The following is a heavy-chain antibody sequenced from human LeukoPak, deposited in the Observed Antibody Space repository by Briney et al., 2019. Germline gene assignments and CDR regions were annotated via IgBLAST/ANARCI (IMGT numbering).Heavy chain of an antibody. J-gene: IGHJ4*02. V-gene: IGHV5-51*01. CDR3: ARRLLGYCSGGSCEYYFDY. CDR1: GYSFTSYW. D-gene: IGHD2-15*01. Sequence: GGPLEISCKGSGYSFTSYWIGWVRQMHGKGLEGMEIIYPGDSDTRYSTSFKGDVTISADKSISTAYLQWSSLKASDTAMYYCARRLLGYCSGGSCEYYFDYWGQGTLVTVSS. CDR2: IYPGDSDT.